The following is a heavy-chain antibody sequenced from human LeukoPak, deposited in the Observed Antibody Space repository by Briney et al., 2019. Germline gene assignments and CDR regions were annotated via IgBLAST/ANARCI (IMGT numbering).Heavy chain of an antibody. J-gene: IGHJ4*02. D-gene: IGHD1-26*01. CDR3: ARDGIDY. CDR2: IKPNGSEK. CDR1: GFTFNSYW. Sequence: GGSLLLSCAASGFTFNSYWMSWVPQAPGKGLEWVANIKPNGSEKYYVDFVKGRFTISRDNAKNSVYLQMNSLRVEDTAVYYCARDGIDYWGQGTLVTVSS. V-gene: IGHV3-7*04.